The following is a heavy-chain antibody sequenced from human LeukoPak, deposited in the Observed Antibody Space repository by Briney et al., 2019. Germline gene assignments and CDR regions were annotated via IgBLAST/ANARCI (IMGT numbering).Heavy chain of an antibody. V-gene: IGHV4-34*01. CDR3: ARRRRIVGATPGAFDI. Sequence: SETLSLTCAVYGGSFSGYYWSWIRQPPGKGPEWIGEINHSGSTNYNPSLKSRVTISVDTSKNQFSLKLSSVTAADTAVYYCARRRRIVGATPGAFDIWGQGTMVTVSS. D-gene: IGHD1-26*01. CDR1: GGSFSGYY. J-gene: IGHJ3*02. CDR2: INHSGST.